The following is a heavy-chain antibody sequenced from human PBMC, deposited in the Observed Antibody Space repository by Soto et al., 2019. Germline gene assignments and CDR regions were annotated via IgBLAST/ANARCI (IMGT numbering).Heavy chain of an antibody. D-gene: IGHD2-2*02. CDR3: ARGGGYCSSTSCYREDWFDP. CDR2: IYYSGST. Sequence: SETLSLTCTVSGGSISIGDYYWSCIRQPPGKGLEWIGYIYYSGSTYYNPSLKSRVTISVDTSKNQFSLKLSSVTAADTAVYYCARGGGYCSSTSCYREDWFDPWGQGTLVTVSS. V-gene: IGHV4-30-4*01. CDR1: GGSISIGDYY. J-gene: IGHJ5*02.